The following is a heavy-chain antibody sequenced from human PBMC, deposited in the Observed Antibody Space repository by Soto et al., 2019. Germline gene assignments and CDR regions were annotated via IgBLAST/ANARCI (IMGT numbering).Heavy chain of an antibody. J-gene: IGHJ4*02. Sequence: EVQLLESGGGLVQPGGSLRLSCVVSGFTFSSYTMTWVRQAPGKGLEWVSTITSSGRNTYYADSVKGRFTISRDNSKNTLFLHMNSLRADDTAVYYCAKSRLDHSSGYYSLAYWGQGTLVTVSS. V-gene: IGHV3-23*01. CDR3: AKSRLDHSSGYYSLAY. CDR1: GFTFSSYT. CDR2: ITSSGRNT. D-gene: IGHD3-22*01.